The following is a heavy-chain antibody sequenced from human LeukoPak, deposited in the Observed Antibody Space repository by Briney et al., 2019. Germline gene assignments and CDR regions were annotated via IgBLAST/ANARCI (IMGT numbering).Heavy chain of an antibody. Sequence: PGGSLRLSCAASGFTFSSFGMHWFRQAPGKGLEWVAVISYDGSTKYYADSVKGRFTISRDNSKNTLYLQMNSLRAEDTAVYYCAKEETKYTSGWYFQHWGQGTLVTVSS. V-gene: IGHV3-30*18. CDR2: ISYDGSTK. J-gene: IGHJ1*01. CDR1: GFTFSSFG. D-gene: IGHD6-25*01. CDR3: AKEETKYTSGWYFQH.